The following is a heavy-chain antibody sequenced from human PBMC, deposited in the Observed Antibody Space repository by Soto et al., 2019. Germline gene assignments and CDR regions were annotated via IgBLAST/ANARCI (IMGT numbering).Heavy chain of an antibody. V-gene: IGHV4-4*02. CDR1: GGSISNSNW. CDR3: AHRPIVGAAI. CDR2: IYHTGST. J-gene: IGHJ4*02. Sequence: QVQLQESGPGLVKPSGTLSLTCGVFGGSISNSNWWTLVRQPPGKGLEWIGEIYHTGSTNYNSSLMSRVTISLDKPNNQFSLKLSSVTAADTAVYYCAHRPIVGAAIWGQGTLVTVSS. D-gene: IGHD1-26*01.